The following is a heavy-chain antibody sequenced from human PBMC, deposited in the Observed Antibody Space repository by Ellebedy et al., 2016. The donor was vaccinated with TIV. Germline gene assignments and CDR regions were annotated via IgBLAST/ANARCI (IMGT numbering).Heavy chain of an antibody. J-gene: IGHJ4*02. D-gene: IGHD2-15*01. V-gene: IGHV3-74*01. Sequence: GGSLRLSXAASGFTFSNYWMTWVRQAPGKGLVWVSRINSDGSSTRYADSVKGRFTISRDNAKNTLYLQMNSLRVEDTAVYYCARDLPATGYALDSWGQGTLVTVSS. CDR1: GFTFSNYW. CDR2: INSDGSST. CDR3: ARDLPATGYALDS.